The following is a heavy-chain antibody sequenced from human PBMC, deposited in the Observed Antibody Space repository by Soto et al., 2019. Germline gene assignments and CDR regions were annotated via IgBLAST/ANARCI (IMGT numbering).Heavy chain of an antibody. D-gene: IGHD3-9*01. Sequence: ASVKVSCKASGYTFTSYAMHWVRQAPGQRLEWMGWINAGSGNTKYSQKFQGRVTITRDTSASTAYMELSSLRSEDTAVYYCARGVLRYFDWPYLDYWGQGTLVTVSS. J-gene: IGHJ4*02. CDR3: ARGVLRYFDWPYLDY. V-gene: IGHV1-3*01. CDR2: INAGSGNT. CDR1: GYTFTSYA.